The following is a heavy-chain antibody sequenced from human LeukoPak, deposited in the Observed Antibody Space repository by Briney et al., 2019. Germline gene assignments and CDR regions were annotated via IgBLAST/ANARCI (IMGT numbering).Heavy chain of an antibody. Sequence: SVKVSCKASGGTFSSYAISWVRQAPGQGLEWMGGIIPISGTAKYAQQFQGRVTITADESTSTAYMELSSLRSEDTAVYYCVAEAAAAGGHWFDPWGQGTLVTVSS. V-gene: IGHV1-69*13. CDR3: VAEAAAAGGHWFDP. D-gene: IGHD6-13*01. CDR2: IIPISGTA. J-gene: IGHJ5*02. CDR1: GGTFSSYA.